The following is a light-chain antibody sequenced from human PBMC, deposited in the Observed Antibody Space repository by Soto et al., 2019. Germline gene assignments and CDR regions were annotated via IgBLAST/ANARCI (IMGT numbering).Light chain of an antibody. J-gene: IGLJ3*02. Sequence: QSVLTQPPSVSAAPGQKVTISCSGSSSNIGKNYVSWYQQLPGAAPKLLIYDTNKRPSGIPERFSGSKSGTSATLDITGLQTGDEAHYYCGSWDNSLSGGGVFGGGTKLTVL. V-gene: IGLV1-51*01. CDR3: GSWDNSLSGGGV. CDR1: SSNIGKNY. CDR2: DTN.